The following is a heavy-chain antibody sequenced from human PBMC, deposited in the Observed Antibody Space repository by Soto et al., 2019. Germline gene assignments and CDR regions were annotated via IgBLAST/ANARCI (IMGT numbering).Heavy chain of an antibody. Sequence: LSLTCAVSGYSISSGYYWGWIRQPPGKGLEWIGSIYHSGSTYYNPSLKSRVTISVDTSKNQFSLKLSSVTAADTAVYYCARDGNSGAFDIWGQGTMVTVSS. CDR1: GYSISSGYY. J-gene: IGHJ3*02. CDR2: IYHSGST. V-gene: IGHV4-38-2*02. CDR3: ARDGNSGAFDI. D-gene: IGHD7-27*01.